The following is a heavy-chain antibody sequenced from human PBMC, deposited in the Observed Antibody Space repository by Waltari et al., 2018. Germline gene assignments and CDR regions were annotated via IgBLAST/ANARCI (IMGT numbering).Heavy chain of an antibody. J-gene: IGHJ6*03. CDR3: ASVNCSSTSCYPPYYYYYMDV. D-gene: IGHD2-2*01. CDR1: GGSISSSRYY. V-gene: IGHV4-39*07. CDR2: IYYSGST. Sequence: QLQLQESGPGLVKPSETLSLTCTVSGGSISSSRYYWGWIRQPPGKGLEWIGSIYYSGSTYYNPSLKSRVTISVDTSKNQFSLKLSSVTAADTAVYYCASVNCSSTSCYPPYYYYYMDVWGKGTTVTISS.